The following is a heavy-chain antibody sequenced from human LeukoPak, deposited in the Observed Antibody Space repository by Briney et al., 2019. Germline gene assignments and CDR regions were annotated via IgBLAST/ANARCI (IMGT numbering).Heavy chain of an antibody. D-gene: IGHD3-9*01. CDR2: IKEDGSEK. V-gene: IGHV3-7*04. J-gene: IGHJ4*02. CDR3: ATADWFSFDY. CDR1: GFTFSSYW. Sequence: PGGSLRLSCAASGFTFSSYWMVWVRQPPGKGLEWVATIKEDGSEKYYVGSVMGRFTVSRDNAKNSLYLQMNSLRPEDTAVYYCATADWFSFDYWGQGTLVTVSS.